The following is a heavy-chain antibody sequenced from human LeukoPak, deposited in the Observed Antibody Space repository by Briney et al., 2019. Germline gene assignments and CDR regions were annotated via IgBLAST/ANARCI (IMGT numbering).Heavy chain of an antibody. Sequence: PSQTMSLTCAVSGGSISSGGYSWSWIRQPPGKGLEWIGYIYHSGSTYYNPSLKSRVTISVDRSKNQFSLKLSSVTAADTAVYYCARVLGYSSSWYYDYWGQGTLVSVS. V-gene: IGHV4-30-2*01. CDR1: GGSISSGGYS. CDR3: ARVLGYSSSWYYDY. D-gene: IGHD6-13*01. CDR2: IYHSGST. J-gene: IGHJ4*02.